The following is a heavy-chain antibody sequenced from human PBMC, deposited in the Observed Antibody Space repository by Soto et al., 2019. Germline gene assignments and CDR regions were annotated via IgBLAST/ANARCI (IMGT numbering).Heavy chain of an antibody. CDR2: INPSGGST. V-gene: IGHV1-46*01. Sequence: AASVKVSCKASGYTFTSYHMHWVRQAPGQGLEWMGIINPSGGSTTYAQKFQGRVTMTRDTSTSTVYMELSSLRSEDTAVYYCARVGCSGGSCYAVDYWGQGTLVTVSS. D-gene: IGHD2-15*01. CDR1: GYTFTSYH. J-gene: IGHJ4*02. CDR3: ARVGCSGGSCYAVDY.